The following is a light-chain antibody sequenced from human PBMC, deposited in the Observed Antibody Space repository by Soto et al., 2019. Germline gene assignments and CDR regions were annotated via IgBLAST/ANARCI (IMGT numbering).Light chain of an antibody. CDR3: SSYTSSSIDYV. Sequence: QAVVTQPASVSGSPGQSITISCTGTSSDVGGYNYVSWYQQHPGKAPKLMIYEVSNRPSGVSNRFSGSKSGNTASLTISGLQAEDEADYYCSSYTSSSIDYVXGTGTKXTVL. V-gene: IGLV2-14*01. CDR2: EVS. CDR1: SSDVGGYNY. J-gene: IGLJ1*01.